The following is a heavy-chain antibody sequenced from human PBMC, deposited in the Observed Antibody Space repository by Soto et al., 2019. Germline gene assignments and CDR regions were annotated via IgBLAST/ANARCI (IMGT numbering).Heavy chain of an antibody. V-gene: IGHV1-69*08. Sequence: QVQLVQSGAEVKKPGSSVKVSCRASGDTFSSYAVNWLRQAPGQGLEWVGRIIPILGTTDYAQNFKGRVTITADKSTTTAYMELSSLRSGDTAIYYCARRRYCGYDCSYKHYYGMDVWGQGTTVTVAS. CDR2: IIPILGTT. D-gene: IGHD2-21*02. CDR1: GDTFSSYA. J-gene: IGHJ6*02. CDR3: ARRRYCGYDCSYKHYYGMDV.